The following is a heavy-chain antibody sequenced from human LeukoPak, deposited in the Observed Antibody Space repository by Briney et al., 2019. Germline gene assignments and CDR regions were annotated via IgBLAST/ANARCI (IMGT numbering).Heavy chain of an antibody. CDR3: AKGASIQLWLEGDY. V-gene: IGHV3-23*01. CDR2: VSGGGDNS. J-gene: IGHJ4*02. Sequence: GGSLRLSCAASGFTFSSYAMTWVRQAPGKGLQWVSTVSGGGDNSYFADSVKGRFTISRDNSKNTLYLQMNSLRAEDTAVYYCAKGASIQLWLEGDYWGQGTLVTVSS. D-gene: IGHD5-18*01. CDR1: GFTFSSYA.